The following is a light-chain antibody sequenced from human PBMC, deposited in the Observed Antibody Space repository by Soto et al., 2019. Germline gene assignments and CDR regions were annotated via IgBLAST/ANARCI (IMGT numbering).Light chain of an antibody. CDR2: GAV. CDR1: QSVSSK. V-gene: IGKV3-15*01. CDR3: QQYNNWPPRT. J-gene: IGKJ1*01. Sequence: EIVLTHSPATLSLSPLEIATLSFWASQSVSSKLAWYQQKPGQAPRLLIYGAVTRATGIPARFSGSGSGTEFTLTISRLQSEDFAVYYCQQYNNWPPRTIGQGTKVDIK.